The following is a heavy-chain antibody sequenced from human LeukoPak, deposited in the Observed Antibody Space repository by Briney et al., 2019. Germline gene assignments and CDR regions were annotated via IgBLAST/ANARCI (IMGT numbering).Heavy chain of an antibody. CDR1: GFTVSSNY. Sequence: GGSLRLSCAASGFTVSSNYMSWVRQAPGKGMEWVSVIYSGGSTYYADSGKGRLTISRENSKKKLSLKKKSMRAEDTAVYYCAREPDYDILTGPALRYMDFWGKGTTITVSS. CDR3: AREPDYDILTGPALRYMDF. CDR2: IYSGGST. D-gene: IGHD3-9*01. V-gene: IGHV3-53*01. J-gene: IGHJ6*03.